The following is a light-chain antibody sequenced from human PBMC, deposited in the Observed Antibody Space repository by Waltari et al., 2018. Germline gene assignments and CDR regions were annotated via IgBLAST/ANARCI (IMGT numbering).Light chain of an antibody. CDR3: QHYVRLPAT. CDR2: GAS. J-gene: IGKJ1*01. V-gene: IGKV3-20*01. CDR1: QSVSRT. Sequence: IVLTQSPGTLSLSPGERATLSCRASQSVSRTLAWYQQKPGQAPKLLIYGASIRATGIPDRFTGSGSGTEFSLTISSLEPEYFAIYFCQHYVRLPATFGQGTKVEIK.